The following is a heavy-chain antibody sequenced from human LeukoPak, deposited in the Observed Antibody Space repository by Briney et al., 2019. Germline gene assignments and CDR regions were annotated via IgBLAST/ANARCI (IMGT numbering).Heavy chain of an antibody. CDR3: ATGGIVVVPTAPWAGFDY. J-gene: IGHJ4*02. CDR1: GLTFCDAW. Sequence: GGSLRLSCVVSGLTFCDAWMNWVRQAPGKGLEWVGRLKSKTNGGTTEYAAPVKGRFAISRDDSRNTLYLQMNSLKTEDTAVYYCATGGIVVVPTAPWAGFDYWGQGTLVTVSS. V-gene: IGHV3-15*01. CDR2: LKSKTNGGTT. D-gene: IGHD2-2*01.